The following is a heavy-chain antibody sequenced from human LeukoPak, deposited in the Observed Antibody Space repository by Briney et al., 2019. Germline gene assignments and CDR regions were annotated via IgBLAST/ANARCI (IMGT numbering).Heavy chain of an antibody. CDR2: ISYDGNNK. J-gene: IGHJ6*03. Sequence: GTSLRLSCAAFGFTFSSYAIHWVRQAPGKGLEWVAVISYDGNNKYYADSVKGRFTISRDNSKNTLYLQMNSLRAEDTAVYYCAREGFSRGYYYYYYMDVWGKGTTVTVSS. CDR3: AREGFSRGYYYYYYMDV. V-gene: IGHV3-30*04. CDR1: GFTFSSYA. D-gene: IGHD6-13*01.